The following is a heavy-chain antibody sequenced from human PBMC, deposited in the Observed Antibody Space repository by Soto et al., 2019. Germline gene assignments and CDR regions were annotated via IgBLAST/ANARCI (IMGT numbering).Heavy chain of an antibody. D-gene: IGHD3-16*01. CDR1: GGSVSSGSYY. Sequence: AETLCLTCTVSGGSVSSGSYYWSWIRQPPGKGLEWIGYIYYSGSTNYNPSLKTRVTISVDTSKNQFSLKLSSVTAADTAVYSCARGHGEMGPRGCYYYGLAVWCHGTSVPV. V-gene: IGHV4-61*01. CDR3: ARGHGEMGPRGCYYYGLAV. J-gene: IGHJ6*02. CDR2: IYYSGST.